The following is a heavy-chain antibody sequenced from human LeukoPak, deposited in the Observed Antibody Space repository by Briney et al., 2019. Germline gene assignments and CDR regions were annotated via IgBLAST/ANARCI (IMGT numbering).Heavy chain of an antibody. J-gene: IGHJ4*02. D-gene: IGHD6-13*01. CDR3: ARGPGVQQLANRALGY. V-gene: IGHV1-8*01. CDR1: GYTFTSYD. Sequence: ASVKVSCKASGYTFTSYDINWVRQATGQGLEWMGWMNPNSGNTGYAQKFQGRVTMTRNTSISTAYMELGSLRSEDTAVYYCARGPGVQQLANRALGYWGQGTLVTVSS. CDR2: MNPNSGNT.